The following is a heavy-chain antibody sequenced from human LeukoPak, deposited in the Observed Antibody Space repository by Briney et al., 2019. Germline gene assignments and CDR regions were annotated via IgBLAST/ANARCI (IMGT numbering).Heavy chain of an antibody. J-gene: IGHJ4*02. CDR3: ARSVGGIVATIGY. Sequence: PGGSLRLSCAASGYTFSSYGMNWVRQAPGKGLEWVSYISGSSGTIYYADSVKGRFTISRDNAKNSLSLQMDSLRAEDTAVYYCARSVGGIVATIGYWGQGTLVTVS. CDR1: GYTFSSYG. CDR2: ISGSSGTI. V-gene: IGHV3-48*01. D-gene: IGHD5-12*01.